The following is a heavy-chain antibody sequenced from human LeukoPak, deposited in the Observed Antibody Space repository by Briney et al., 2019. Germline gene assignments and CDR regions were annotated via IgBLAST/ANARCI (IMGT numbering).Heavy chain of an antibody. V-gene: IGHV4-39*07. D-gene: IGHD6-13*01. Sequence: SETLSFTCTVSGGSISSSSYYWGWIRQPLGKGLEWIGSIYYSGSTYYNPSLKSRVTMSVDTSKNQFSLKLSSVTAADTAVYYCARSAAAGTYYYYYGMDVWGQGTTVTVSS. CDR1: GGSISSSSYY. CDR3: ARSAAAGTYYYYYGMDV. CDR2: IYYSGST. J-gene: IGHJ6*02.